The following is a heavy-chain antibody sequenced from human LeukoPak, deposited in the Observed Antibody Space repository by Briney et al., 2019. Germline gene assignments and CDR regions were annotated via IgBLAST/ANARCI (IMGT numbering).Heavy chain of an antibody. D-gene: IGHD1-26*01. V-gene: IGHV4-4*02. CDR2: IFHNGTT. Sequence: SETLSLTCVVSVGSISSGNWWTWVRHPPGKGLEGLGEIFHNGTTNYNPSLKSRVTISLDKSNNQFSLKLSSVTATDTAVYSCAGEGSRRLYMDVWGKGTTVTVSS. CDR1: VGSISSGNW. J-gene: IGHJ6*03. CDR3: AGEGSRRLYMDV.